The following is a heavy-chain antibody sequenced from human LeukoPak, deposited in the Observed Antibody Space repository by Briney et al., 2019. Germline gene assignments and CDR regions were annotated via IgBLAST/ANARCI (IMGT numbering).Heavy chain of an antibody. CDR3: ARSNSNYAVDYFDP. CDR1: GYTFTSYG. Sequence: ASVTVSCTASGYTFTSYGISWVRQPPGQGLEWMGWISAYNGNTNYAQKLQGRVTMTTDTSTSTAYMELRSLRSDDTAVYYCARSNSNYAVDYFDPWGQGSLVTVSS. J-gene: IGHJ5*02. CDR2: ISAYNGNT. D-gene: IGHD2/OR15-2a*01. V-gene: IGHV1-18*01.